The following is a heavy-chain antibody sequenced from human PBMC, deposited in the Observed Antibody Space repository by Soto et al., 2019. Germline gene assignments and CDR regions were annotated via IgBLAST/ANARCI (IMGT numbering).Heavy chain of an antibody. CDR3: GRDEDPSDQRFLDY. Sequence: QVRLVQSGAEVGQPGASVKVSCKASGHTSRNNGIGWVRQAPGQGLEWMGFINANTGATNYARKFRGRLTLTTDTLTRTVDMELRSLRSDDTAVYYCGRDEDPSDQRFLDYWGQGTLVTVSS. V-gene: IGHV1-18*01. J-gene: IGHJ4*02. D-gene: IGHD2-2*01. CDR1: GHTSRNNG. CDR2: INANTGAT.